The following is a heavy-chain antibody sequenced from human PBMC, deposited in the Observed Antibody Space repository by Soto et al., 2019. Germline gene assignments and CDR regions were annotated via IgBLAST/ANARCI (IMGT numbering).Heavy chain of an antibody. CDR1: GFSLANFP. D-gene: IGHD5-12*01. Sequence: GGSLRLSCVASGFSLANFPMNWVRQTPGKGLEWISYISPRGDNIYYAESVKGRFTISRDNARNSLFLQMNSLRDEDAALYYCAKGPNPNIGSPYYSDSWGQGVPATVSS. J-gene: IGHJ4*02. CDR2: ISPRGDNI. V-gene: IGHV3-48*02. CDR3: AKGPNPNIGSPYYSDS.